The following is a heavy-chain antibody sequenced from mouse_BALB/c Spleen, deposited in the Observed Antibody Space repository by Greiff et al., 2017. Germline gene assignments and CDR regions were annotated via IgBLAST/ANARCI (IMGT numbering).Heavy chain of an antibody. D-gene: IGHD4-1*01. CDR2: ISSGSSTI. J-gene: IGHJ2*01. V-gene: IGHV5-17*02. Sequence: EVKLMESGGGLVQPGGSRKLSCAASGFTFSSFGMHWVRQAPVKGLEWVAYISSGSSTIYYADTVKGRFTISRDNPKNTLFLQMTSLRSEDTAMYYCARGDWEDYFDYWGQGTTLTVSS. CDR3: ARGDWEDYFDY. CDR1: GFTFSSFG.